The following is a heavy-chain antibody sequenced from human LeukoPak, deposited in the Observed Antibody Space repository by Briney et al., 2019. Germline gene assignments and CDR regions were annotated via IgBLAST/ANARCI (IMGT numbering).Heavy chain of an antibody. CDR3: ARELAGDIVVVPATNWFDP. V-gene: IGHV1-2*02. J-gene: IGHJ5*02. Sequence: ASVKVSCKASGYTFTGYYMHWVRQAPGQGLEWMGWTNPNSGGTNYAQKFQGRVTMTRDTSISTAYMELSRLRSDDTAVYYCARELAGDIVVVPATNWFDPWGQGTLVTVSS. CDR1: GYTFTGYY. D-gene: IGHD2-2*01. CDR2: TNPNSGGT.